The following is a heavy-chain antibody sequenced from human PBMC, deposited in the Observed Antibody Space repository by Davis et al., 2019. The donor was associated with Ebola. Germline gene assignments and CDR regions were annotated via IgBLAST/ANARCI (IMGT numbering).Heavy chain of an antibody. V-gene: IGHV3-48*02. Sequence: GESLKISCAASGFTFSSYAMSWVRQAPGKGLEWVSYITSSSSTTYYADSVKGRFTISRDNAKNSLYLQMNSLRDEDTAVYYCARRIGTALDYWGQGTLVTVSS. J-gene: IGHJ4*02. CDR2: ITSSSSTT. CDR3: ARRIGTALDY. CDR1: GFTFSSYA. D-gene: IGHD6-13*01.